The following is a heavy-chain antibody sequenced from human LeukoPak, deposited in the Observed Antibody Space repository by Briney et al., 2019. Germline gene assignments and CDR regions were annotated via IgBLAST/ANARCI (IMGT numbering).Heavy chain of an antibody. J-gene: IGHJ5*02. V-gene: IGHV3-7*03. CDR1: GFTFTNHW. Sequence: GSLRLSCAASGFTFTNHWMSWVRQAPGKGLEWVANIKEDGSEKYYVDSVKGRFTVSRDNVKNSLFLQMNSLRVDDTAVYYCAKSGSSVFWSWGQGTLATVSS. CDR3: AKSGSSVFWS. D-gene: IGHD3-3*02. CDR2: IKEDGSEK.